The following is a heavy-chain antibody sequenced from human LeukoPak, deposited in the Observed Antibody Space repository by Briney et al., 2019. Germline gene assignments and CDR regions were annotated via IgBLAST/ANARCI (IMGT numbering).Heavy chain of an antibody. CDR3: ARDQSRGYYFDY. CDR1: GGSISTYY. D-gene: IGHD3-16*01. CDR2: INYSGRT. J-gene: IGHJ4*02. V-gene: IGHV4-59*01. Sequence: PSETLSLTCTVSGGSISTYYWSWIRQPRGKGLEWIGYINYSGRTSYKPSLKSRVTISVDTSKTQFSLKRSSVTAADTAVYHCARDQSRGYYFDYWGQGTLVTVSS.